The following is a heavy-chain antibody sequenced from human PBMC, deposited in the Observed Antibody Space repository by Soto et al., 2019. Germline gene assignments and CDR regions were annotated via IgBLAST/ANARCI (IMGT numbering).Heavy chain of an antibody. Sequence: QVQLVQSGAEVKKPGSSVKVSCKASGGTFSSYAISWVRQAPGQGLEWMGGIIPIFGTANYAQKFQGRVGITVDECTSTDYVELSSLRVEVTAVYYGARGGGIVGATDDYWGQGTLVTVSS. V-gene: IGHV1-69*01. J-gene: IGHJ4*02. CDR1: GGTFSSYA. CDR2: IIPIFGTA. D-gene: IGHD1-26*01. CDR3: ARGGGIVGATDDY.